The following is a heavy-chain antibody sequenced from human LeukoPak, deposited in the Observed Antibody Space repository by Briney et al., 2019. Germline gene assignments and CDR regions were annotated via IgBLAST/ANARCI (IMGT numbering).Heavy chain of an antibody. CDR2: INPSGGST. CDR3: ARAAGIVVVVAALGP. Sequence: ASVKVSCKASGGTFSSYAISWVRQAPGQGLEWMGIINPSGGSTSYAQKFQGRVTMTRDTSTSTVYMELSSLRSEDTAVYYCARAAGIVVVVAALGPWGQGTLVTVSS. CDR1: GGTFSSYA. V-gene: IGHV1-46*01. D-gene: IGHD2-15*01. J-gene: IGHJ5*02.